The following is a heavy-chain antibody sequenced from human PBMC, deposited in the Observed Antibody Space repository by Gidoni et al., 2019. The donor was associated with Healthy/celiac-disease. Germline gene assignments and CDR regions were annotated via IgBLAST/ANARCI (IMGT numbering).Heavy chain of an antibody. J-gene: IGHJ4*02. CDR1: VFTFSRDW. CDR2: IKPAGSEK. V-gene: IGHV3-7*01. CDR3: ARDPYCSSTSCYDYFDY. D-gene: IGHD2-2*01. Sequence: EVQRVESGGGLVQPGRSLRLSCAASVFTFSRDWMSCVRQAPGKGLEWVANIKPAGSEKSYVDSVKGRFTISRDNAKNSLYLQMNSLIADDTAVYYCARDPYCSSTSCYDYFDYWGQGTLVTVSS.